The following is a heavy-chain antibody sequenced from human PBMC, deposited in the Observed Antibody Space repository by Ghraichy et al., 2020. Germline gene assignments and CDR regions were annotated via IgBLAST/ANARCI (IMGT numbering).Heavy chain of an antibody. V-gene: IGHV3-74*01. Sequence: GESLNISCAASGFTFSNYWMHWVRQAPGKGLVWVSHINSDGSSTNYADSVKGRFTISRDNAKNTLYLQMDSLRAEDTAVYYCARLRNDLDYWGQGTLVTVSS. D-gene: IGHD1-1*01. CDR1: GFTFSNYW. CDR2: INSDGSST. CDR3: ARLRNDLDY. J-gene: IGHJ4*02.